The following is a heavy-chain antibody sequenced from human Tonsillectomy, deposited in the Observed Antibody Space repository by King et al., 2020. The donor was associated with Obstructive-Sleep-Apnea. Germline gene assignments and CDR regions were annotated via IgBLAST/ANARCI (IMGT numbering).Heavy chain of an antibody. CDR3: ARVCERRPPPRPYGMDV. D-gene: IGHD1-1*01. J-gene: IGHJ6*02. V-gene: IGHV5-51*01. CDR1: GYIFTTYW. CDR2: TDPSDSET. Sequence: QLVQSGAEVKKPGESLKISCKGSGYIFTTYWIGWVRQIPGKGLEWMGITDPSDSETRYSPSFQGQVTISVDKSVSTAYLQWNSLKASDTAMYYCARVCERRPPPRPYGMDVWGQGTTVTVSS.